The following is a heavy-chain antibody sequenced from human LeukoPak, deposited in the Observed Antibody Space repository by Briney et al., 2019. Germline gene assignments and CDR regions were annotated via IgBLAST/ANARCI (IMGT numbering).Heavy chain of an antibody. CDR1: GFTFSSYW. CDR2: INSDGSST. J-gene: IGHJ6*02. D-gene: IGHD6-19*01. V-gene: IGHV3-74*01. Sequence: GGSLRLSCAAPGFTFSSYWMHWVRQAPGKGLVWVSRINSDGSSTSYADSVKGRFTISRDNAKNTLYLQMNSLRAEDTAVYYCARGAPPYSSGWYFFYYYYGMDVWGQGTTVTVSS. CDR3: ARGAPPYSSGWYFFYYYYGMDV.